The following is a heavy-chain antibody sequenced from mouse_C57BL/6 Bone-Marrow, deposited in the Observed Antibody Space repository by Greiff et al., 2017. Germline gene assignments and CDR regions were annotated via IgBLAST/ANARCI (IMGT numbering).Heavy chain of an antibody. D-gene: IGHD1-1*01. CDR2: IHPSDSAT. CDR3: AMSNVSFITTVEGAY. J-gene: IGHJ2*01. Sequence: VQLQQPGAELVKPGASVKVSCKASGYTFTSYWMHWVKQRPGQGLEWIGRIHPSDSATNYNQKFKGKATLAVDKSSSTAYMQLSSLTSEDSAVYDCAMSNVSFITTVEGAYWGQGTTLTVSS. CDR1: GYTFTSYW. V-gene: IGHV1-74*01.